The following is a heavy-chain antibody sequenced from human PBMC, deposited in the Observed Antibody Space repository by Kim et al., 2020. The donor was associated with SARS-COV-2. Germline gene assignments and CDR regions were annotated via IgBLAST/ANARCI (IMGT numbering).Heavy chain of an antibody. CDR3: AGVWGSGSYYNGVFDY. J-gene: IGHJ4*02. Sequence: ASVKVSCKASVYTFTSYAMHWVRQAPGQRREGMGWINAGNGNTKYSQKFQGRVTITRDTSASTAYMELSSLRSEDTAVYYCAGVWGSGSYYNGVFDYWGQGTRVTVSS. CDR2: INAGNGNT. CDR1: VYTFTSYA. V-gene: IGHV1-3*01. D-gene: IGHD3-10*01.